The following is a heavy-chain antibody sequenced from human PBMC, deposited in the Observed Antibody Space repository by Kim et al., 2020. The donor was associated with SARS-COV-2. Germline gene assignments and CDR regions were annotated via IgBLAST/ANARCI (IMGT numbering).Heavy chain of an antibody. CDR3: ARDAYYFASGRFDP. J-gene: IGHJ5*02. Sequence: TPSLKRRVTISVDTSKNQFSLKLTSVTAADTAVYYCARDAYYFASGRFDPWGQGTLVTVSS. V-gene: IGHV4-59*01. D-gene: IGHD3-10*01.